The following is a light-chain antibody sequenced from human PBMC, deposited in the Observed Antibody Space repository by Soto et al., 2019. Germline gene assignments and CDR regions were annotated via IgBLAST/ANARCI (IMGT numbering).Light chain of an antibody. V-gene: IGKV3-20*01. CDR3: QTYDNSPIT. J-gene: IGKJ5*01. CDR2: GAS. Sequence: EIVLTQSPGTLSLSPGERATLSCRASQSVSNNYLAWYQQKPGQAPRLLIYGASNRATGIPDRFSGSGSGTDFTLTISRLEPEDFAVYYCQTYDNSPITFGQGTRLEIK. CDR1: QSVSNNY.